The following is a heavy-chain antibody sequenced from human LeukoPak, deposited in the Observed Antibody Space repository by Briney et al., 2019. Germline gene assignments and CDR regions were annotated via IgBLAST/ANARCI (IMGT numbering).Heavy chain of an antibody. J-gene: IGHJ4*02. V-gene: IGHV3-21*01. Sequence: GGSLRLSCAASGFTFSSYSMNWVRQAPGKGLEWVSSISSSSSYIYYADSVKGRFTISRDNAKNSLYLQMNSLRAEDTAVYYCARDRDGYNRNFDYWGQGTLVTVSS. D-gene: IGHD5-24*01. CDR1: GFTFSSYS. CDR2: ISSSSSYI. CDR3: ARDRDGYNRNFDY.